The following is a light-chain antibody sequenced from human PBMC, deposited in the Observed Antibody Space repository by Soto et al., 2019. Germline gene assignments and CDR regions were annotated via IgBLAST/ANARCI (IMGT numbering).Light chain of an antibody. CDR2: AAS. CDR1: QSISSY. CDR3: QQTFSAPVT. Sequence: DIQMTQSPSSLSASVGDRVTITCRASQSISSYLNWYQQKPGEAPKLLIYAASTLQSGVPSRFSGRGSGPDFSLTIISLQPEDFATYYCQQTFSAPVTFGQGTRLEIK. J-gene: IGKJ2*01. V-gene: IGKV1-39*01.